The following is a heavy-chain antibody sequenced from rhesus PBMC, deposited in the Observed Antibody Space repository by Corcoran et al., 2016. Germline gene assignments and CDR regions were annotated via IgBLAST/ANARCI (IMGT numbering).Heavy chain of an antibody. D-gene: IGHD5-42*01. CDR3: ARVGSSWSEWDTVGTEWYFDL. V-gene: IGHV4S14*01. J-gene: IGHJ2*01. CDR2: IYGWGGSN. Sequence: QVQLQESGPGLVKPSETLSLTCAVSGYSISSGYYWGCIRQPPGKGLEWIGNIYGWGGSNYLNPSLKSRVTLSVGTSKNQFSLKLGAGTAADTAVYYWARVGSSWSEWDTVGTEWYFDLWGPGTPITISS. CDR1: GYSISSGYY.